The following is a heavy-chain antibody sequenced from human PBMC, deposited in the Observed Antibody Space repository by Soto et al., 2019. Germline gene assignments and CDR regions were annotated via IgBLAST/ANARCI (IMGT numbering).Heavy chain of an antibody. Sequence: ASVKVSCNASGYTFTSYDINWVRQATGQGLEWMGWMNPNSGNTGYAQKFQGRGTMTRNTSISTAYMELSSLRAGDTAVYYCARGKLGAYGYGRFSYWGQGTLVTVSS. CDR2: MNPNSGNT. D-gene: IGHD5-18*01. CDR3: ARGKLGAYGYGRFSY. CDR1: GYTFTSYD. J-gene: IGHJ4*02. V-gene: IGHV1-8*01.